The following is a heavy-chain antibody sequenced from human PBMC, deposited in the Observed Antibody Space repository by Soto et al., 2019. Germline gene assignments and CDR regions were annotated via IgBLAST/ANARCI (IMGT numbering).Heavy chain of an antibody. CDR2: VWYDGSNK. CDR3: ARTPRPTYGDYADY. J-gene: IGHJ4*02. D-gene: IGHD4-17*01. V-gene: IGHV3-33*01. Sequence: QVQLVEAGGGVVQPGTSLRLSCAASGFSFSSYGMHWVRQAPGKGLEWVAVVWYDGSNKYYADSVKGRFTISRDNSKNTLYLQMNSLSAEDTAVDYCARTPRPTYGDYADYWGQGTLVTVSS. CDR1: GFSFSSYG.